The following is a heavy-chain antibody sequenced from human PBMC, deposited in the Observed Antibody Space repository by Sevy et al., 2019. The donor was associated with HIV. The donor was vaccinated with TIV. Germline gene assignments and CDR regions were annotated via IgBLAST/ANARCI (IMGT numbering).Heavy chain of an antibody. CDR1: GGSINLYF. CDR2: IYSSGST. Sequence: SETLSLTCTVSGGSINLYFWSWIRQPPGKGLEWIGYIYSSGSTNLNPSLKSRVSISVDTSQTRFSLKLTSVTAADTAVYYCARESIGAVGDVDHWGQGTLVTVSS. CDR3: ARESIGAVGDVDH. V-gene: IGHV4-59*01. D-gene: IGHD6-13*01. J-gene: IGHJ4*02.